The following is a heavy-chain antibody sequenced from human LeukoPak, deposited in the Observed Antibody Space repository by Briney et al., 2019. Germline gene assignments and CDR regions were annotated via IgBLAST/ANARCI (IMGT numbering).Heavy chain of an antibody. CDR3: ATINFRPY. Sequence: GGSLTLSCEASGFSFSDYYMSWIRQPPGKGLEWIAYIRSGATTIYYADSVKGRFTISRDDAKNSLFQQMNSLRAEDTAIYYCATINFRPYWGQGTLVTVSS. J-gene: IGHJ4*02. V-gene: IGHV3-11*01. CDR2: IRSGATTI. D-gene: IGHD1-1*01. CDR1: GFSFSDYY.